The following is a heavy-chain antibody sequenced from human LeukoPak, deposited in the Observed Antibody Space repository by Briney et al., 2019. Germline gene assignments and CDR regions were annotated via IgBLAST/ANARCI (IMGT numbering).Heavy chain of an antibody. CDR3: AKGEPYSSSWYQVSYYYYYGMDV. J-gene: IGHJ6*02. Sequence: PGGSLRLSCAASGFTFSSYAMSWVRQAPGKGLEWVSAISGSGGSTYYADSVKGRFTISRDNSKNTLYLQMNSLRAEDTAVYYCAKGEPYSSSWYQVSYYYYYGMDVSGQGTTVTVFS. V-gene: IGHV3-23*01. CDR2: ISGSGGST. D-gene: IGHD6-13*01. CDR1: GFTFSSYA.